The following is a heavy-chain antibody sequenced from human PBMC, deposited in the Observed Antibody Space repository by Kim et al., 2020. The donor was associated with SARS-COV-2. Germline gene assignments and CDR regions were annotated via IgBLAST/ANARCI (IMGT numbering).Heavy chain of an antibody. J-gene: IGHJ5*02. V-gene: IGHV4-59*01. CDR2: IYYSGST. CDR3: ARLLGSSHSLGP. Sequence: SETLSLTCTVSGGSISSYYLSWIRQPPGKGLEWIGYIYYSGSTNYNPSLKSRVTISVDTSKNQFSLQLSSVTAADTAVYYCARLLGSSHSLGPWGQGTLVTVSS. CDR1: GGSISSYY. D-gene: IGHD6-13*01.